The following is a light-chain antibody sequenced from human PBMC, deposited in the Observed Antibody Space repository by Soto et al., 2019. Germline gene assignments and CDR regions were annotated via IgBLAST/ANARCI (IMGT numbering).Light chain of an antibody. CDR2: DVN. CDR1: SSDVGGYNY. CDR3: SSSAGSNFLV. V-gene: IGLV2-8*01. Sequence: QSVLTQPPSASGSPGQSVTISCTGTSSDVGGYNYVSWYQQHPGRAPKLMIYDVNKRPSGVPDRFSGSKSGNTASLTVSGLLADDEADYYCSSSAGSNFLVFGGGTKLTVL. J-gene: IGLJ3*02.